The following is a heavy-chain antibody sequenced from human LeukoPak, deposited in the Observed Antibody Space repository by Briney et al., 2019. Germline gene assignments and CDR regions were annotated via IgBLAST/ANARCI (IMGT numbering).Heavy chain of an antibody. CDR1: GITLSNYG. V-gene: IGHV3-23*01. Sequence: AGGSLRLSCAVSGITLSNYGMSWVRQAPGKGLECVAGISGSGGGTYYADSVKGRFTISRDNPKNTLYLQMNSLRAEDTAVYFCAKRGVVIRVTLVGSHKEAYYFDSWGQGALVTVSS. J-gene: IGHJ4*02. D-gene: IGHD3-10*01. CDR3: AKRGVVIRVTLVGSHKEAYYFDS. CDR2: ISGSGGGT.